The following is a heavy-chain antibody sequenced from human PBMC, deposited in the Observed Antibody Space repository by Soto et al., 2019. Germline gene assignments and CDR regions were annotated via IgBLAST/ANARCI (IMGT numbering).Heavy chain of an antibody. CDR2: IIPNSGGT. Sequence: ASVKVSCKASGGTFSSYAISWVRQAPGQGLEWMGGIIPNSGGTNYAQKFQGWVTMTRDTSISTAYMELSRLRSDDTAVYYCARDQQVRGRGKWFDSWGQGTLVTVSS. CDR3: ARDQQVRGRGKWFDS. V-gene: IGHV1-2*04. J-gene: IGHJ5*01. CDR1: GGTFSSYA. D-gene: IGHD3-10*01.